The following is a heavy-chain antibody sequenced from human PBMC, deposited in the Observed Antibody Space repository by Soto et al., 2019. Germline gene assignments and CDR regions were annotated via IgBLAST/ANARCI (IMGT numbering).Heavy chain of an antibody. Sequence: GGSLRLSCAASGFTFSSYAMSWVRQAPGKGLEWVSAISGSGGSTYYADSVKGRFTISRDNSKNTLYLQMNSLRAEDTAVYYCAKARDYDYVWGSYRYTYFDYWGQGTLVTVSS. CDR2: ISGSGGST. D-gene: IGHD3-16*02. CDR3: AKARDYDYVWGSYRYTYFDY. V-gene: IGHV3-23*01. CDR1: GFTFSSYA. J-gene: IGHJ4*02.